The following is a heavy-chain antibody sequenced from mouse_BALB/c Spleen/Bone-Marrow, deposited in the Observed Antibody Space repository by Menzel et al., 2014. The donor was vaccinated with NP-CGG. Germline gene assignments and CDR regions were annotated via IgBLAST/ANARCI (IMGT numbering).Heavy chain of an antibody. D-gene: IGHD1-2*01. J-gene: IGHJ1*01. CDR2: ISSGGSYT. CDR3: TKLLRLRKYFDV. V-gene: IGHV5-6-4*01. Sequence: EVKVEESGGGLVKPGGSLKLSCAASGFTLSGYNMSGVRQTPEKRLEWVATISSGGSYTYYLDSVKGRFTISRDNAENTLYLQMSSLKSEDTAMYYCTKLLRLRKYFDVWGAGTTVTVSS. CDR1: GFTLSGYN.